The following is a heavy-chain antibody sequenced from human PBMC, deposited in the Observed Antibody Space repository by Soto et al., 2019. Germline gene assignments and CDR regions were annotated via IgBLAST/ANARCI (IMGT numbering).Heavy chain of an antibody. CDR2: IIPIFGTA. Sequence: QVQLVQSGAEVKKPGSSVKVSCKASGGTFSSYAISWVRQAPGQGLEWMGGIIPIFGTANYAQKFQGRVTITADKSTSTAYMGLISLRSEDTAVYYCARDDRYCSGGSCSPRGYYYYGMDVWGQGTTVTVSS. V-gene: IGHV1-69*06. J-gene: IGHJ6*02. CDR1: GGTFSSYA. CDR3: ARDDRYCSGGSCSPRGYYYYGMDV. D-gene: IGHD2-15*01.